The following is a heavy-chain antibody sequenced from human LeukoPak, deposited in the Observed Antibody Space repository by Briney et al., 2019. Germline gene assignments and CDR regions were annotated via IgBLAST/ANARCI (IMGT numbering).Heavy chain of an antibody. J-gene: IGHJ6*03. Sequence: AEALKISCKGSVYSFTSSWICWGRPMPREGVEWRGIIYPGDSDTRYSPSFQGQVTISADKSISTAYLQWSSLKASDTAMYYCARHPEDSDRDGYNPFYYMDVWGKGTTVTVSS. CDR3: ARHPEDSDRDGYNPFYYMDV. CDR2: IYPGDSDT. CDR1: VYSFTSSW. D-gene: IGHD5-24*01. V-gene: IGHV5-51*01.